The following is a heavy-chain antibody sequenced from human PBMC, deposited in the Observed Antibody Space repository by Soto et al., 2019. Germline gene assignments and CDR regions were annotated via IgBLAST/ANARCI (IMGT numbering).Heavy chain of an antibody. CDR2: INPNSGNT. J-gene: IGHJ4*02. CDR3: ARVARKITGTRRGLGY. V-gene: IGHV1-8*01. D-gene: IGHD1-7*01. Sequence: QVQLVQSGAEVKKPGASVKVSCKASGYTFTSYDINWVRQATGQGLEWMGWINPNSGNTGYAQKFQGRVTMTRNTSISTAYMELSSLRSEDTAVYYCARVARKITGTRRGLGYWGQGTLVTVSS. CDR1: GYTFTSYD.